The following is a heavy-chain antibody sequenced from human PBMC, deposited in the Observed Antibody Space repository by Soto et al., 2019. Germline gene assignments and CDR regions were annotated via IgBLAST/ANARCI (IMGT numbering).Heavy chain of an antibody. CDR3: PRDEGIAAAGPYYYYDVDV. V-gene: IGHV3-33*01. D-gene: IGHD6-13*01. J-gene: IGHJ6*02. Sequence: QVQLVESGGGVVQPGRSLRLSCAASGFIFSRFGMHWVRQAPGKGLEWVAVIWYDGSNQKYGDSVKGRFTISRDNSKNTVYLHINSLRAEDTGVYYCPRDEGIAAAGPYYYYDVDVWGQGTTVTVSS. CDR1: GFIFSRFG. CDR2: IWYDGSNQ.